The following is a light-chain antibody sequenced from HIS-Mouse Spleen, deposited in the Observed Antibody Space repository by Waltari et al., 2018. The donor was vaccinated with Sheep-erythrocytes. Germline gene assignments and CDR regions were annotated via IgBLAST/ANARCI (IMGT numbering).Light chain of an antibody. Sequence: SYELTQPPSVSVSPGQTARTTCSGDALPKQYAYWYQQKPGQAPVVVIHKDSERPSGIPERFSGSSSGTTVTLTISGVQAEDEADYYCQSADSSGTYVFGTGTKVTVL. CDR1: ALPKQY. CDR3: QSADSSGTYV. V-gene: IGLV3-25*03. J-gene: IGLJ1*01. CDR2: KDS.